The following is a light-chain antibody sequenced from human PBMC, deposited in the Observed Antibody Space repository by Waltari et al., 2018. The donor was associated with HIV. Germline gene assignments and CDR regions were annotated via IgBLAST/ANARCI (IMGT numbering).Light chain of an antibody. CDR3: QQYYSVPLI. CDR2: WAS. Sequence: EIVMTQSPDSLAVSLGERATINCKSSRSVFFSSNNKNYLAWYQQKPGQPPKLLIYWASTRESGVPDRFSGSGSGTDFTLTISSLQAEDVAIYFCQQYYSVPLIFGPGTKAEIK. J-gene: IGKJ3*01. V-gene: IGKV4-1*01. CDR1: RSVFFSSNNKNY.